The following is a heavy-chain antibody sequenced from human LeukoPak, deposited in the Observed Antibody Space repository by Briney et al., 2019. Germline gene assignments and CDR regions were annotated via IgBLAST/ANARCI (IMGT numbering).Heavy chain of an antibody. CDR1: GGSISTYY. J-gene: IGHJ6*02. Sequence: PSETLSLTCTVSGGSISTYYWTWIRQPPGKGLEWIANNNYGGSTNHNPSLKIRVPISVDTSKIQFSLKLSPETAADTDFYYCARAQGSLLVDFGMHVWGQGTRVSVSS. CDR3: ARAQGSLLVDFGMHV. D-gene: IGHD1-26*01. V-gene: IGHV4-59*01. CDR2: NNYGGST.